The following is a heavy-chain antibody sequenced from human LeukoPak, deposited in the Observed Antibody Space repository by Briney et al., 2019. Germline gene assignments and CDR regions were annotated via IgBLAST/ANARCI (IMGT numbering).Heavy chain of an antibody. Sequence: GSLRLSCAASGFSFNTYGMNWVRQAPGKGLDWVSYISSDSSTIYYADSVKGRFTISRDNAKNSLYLQMNSLRAEDTAVYYCARDRGTASHFDYWGQGTLVTVSS. CDR1: GFSFNTYG. CDR2: ISSDSSTI. J-gene: IGHJ4*02. D-gene: IGHD5-18*01. CDR3: ARDRGTASHFDY. V-gene: IGHV3-48*01.